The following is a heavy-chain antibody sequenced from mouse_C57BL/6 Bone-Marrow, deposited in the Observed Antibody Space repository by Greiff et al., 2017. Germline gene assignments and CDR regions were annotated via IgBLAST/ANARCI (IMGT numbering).Heavy chain of an antibody. V-gene: IGHV1-81*01. CDR3: ARDDYARFAY. J-gene: IGHJ3*01. Sequence: QFQLQQSGAELARPGASVKLSCKASGYTFPSYGISWVKQRTGQGLEWIGEIYPSDSFTNYNQKFKGQATLTVDTSSSTAYMQLSSLTSEDSAVYYCARDDYARFAYWGQGTLVTVSA. CDR2: IYPSDSFT. D-gene: IGHD2-4*01. CDR1: GYTFPSYG.